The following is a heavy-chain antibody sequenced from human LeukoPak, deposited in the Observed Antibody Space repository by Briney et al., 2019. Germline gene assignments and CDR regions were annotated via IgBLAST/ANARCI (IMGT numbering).Heavy chain of an antibody. CDR2: MNPNSGNT. CDR1: GYTFTSYD. J-gene: IGHJ2*01. D-gene: IGHD3-22*01. V-gene: IGHV1-8*01. Sequence: ASVKVSCKASGYTFTSYDINWVRQATGQGLEWMGWMNPNSGNTGYAQKFQGRVTMTRNTSISTAYMELSSLRSEDTAVYYCASGSYYYDSSGYPPWYFDLWGRGTLVTVSS. CDR3: ASGSYYYDSSGYPPWYFDL.